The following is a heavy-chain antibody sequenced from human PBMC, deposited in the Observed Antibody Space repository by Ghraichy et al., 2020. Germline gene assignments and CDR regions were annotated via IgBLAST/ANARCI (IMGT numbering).Heavy chain of an antibody. CDR3: ARGRITMVRGVITGWFDP. J-gene: IGHJ5*02. D-gene: IGHD3-10*01. V-gene: IGHV4-34*01. CDR2: INHSGST. Sequence: SQTLSITCAVYGGSFSGYYWSWIRQPPGKGLEWIGEINHSGSTNYNPSLKSRVTISVDTSKNQFSLKLSSVTAADTAVYYCARGRITMVRGVITGWFDPWGQGTLVTVSS. CDR1: GGSFSGYY.